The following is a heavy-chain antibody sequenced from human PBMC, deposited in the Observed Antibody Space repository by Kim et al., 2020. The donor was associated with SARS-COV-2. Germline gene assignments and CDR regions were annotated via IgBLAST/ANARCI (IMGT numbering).Heavy chain of an antibody. D-gene: IGHD3-3*01. J-gene: IGHJ6*02. CDR3: ARDVGTIFGVVKDHYGMDV. CDR2: IYSGGST. CDR1: GFTVSSNY. V-gene: IGHV3-53*05. Sequence: GGSLRLSCAASGFTVSSNYMSWVRQAPGKGLEWVSVIYSGGSTYYADSVQGRFTISRDNSKNTLYLQMNSLRAEDTAVYYCARDVGTIFGVVKDHYGMDVWGQGTTVTVSS.